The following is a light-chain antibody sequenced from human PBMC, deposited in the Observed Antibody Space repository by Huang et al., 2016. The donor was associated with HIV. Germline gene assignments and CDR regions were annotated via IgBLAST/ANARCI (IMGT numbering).Light chain of an antibody. CDR3: QQYNNWLGT. V-gene: IGKV3-15*01. J-gene: IGKJ1*01. Sequence: EIVMTRSPATLSVSPGERATLSCRASQSVSDNLAWYQQKPGQAPRLLIYDASTRATGVPARFSGSGSGTEFTLTISSLQSEDLSLYYCQQYNNWLGTFGQGTKVEIK. CDR1: QSVSDN. CDR2: DAS.